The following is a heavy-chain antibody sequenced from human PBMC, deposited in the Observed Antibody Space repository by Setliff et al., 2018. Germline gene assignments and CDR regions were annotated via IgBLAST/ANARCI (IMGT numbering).Heavy chain of an antibody. J-gene: IGHJ5*02. CDR3: ARGAWFGALTIGGWIDP. D-gene: IGHD3-10*01. V-gene: IGHV1-24*01. CDR1: GYTLTELS. Sequence: ASVKVSCKVSGYTLTELSMHWVRQAPGKGLGWMGGFDPEDGETIYAQRFQGRVSLTSDTSTTTIYMELSSLRSEDTAIYYCARGAWFGALTIGGWIDPWGQGTLVTVSS. CDR2: FDPEDGET.